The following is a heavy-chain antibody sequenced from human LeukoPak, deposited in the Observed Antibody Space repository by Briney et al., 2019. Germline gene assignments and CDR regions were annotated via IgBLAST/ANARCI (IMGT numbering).Heavy chain of an antibody. CDR2: ISWDTTNR. J-gene: IGHJ3*01. CDR3: AKSLNFHSSIPVGAFDF. Sequence: GGSLRLSCAVSGFTFSSYAMHWVRQAPGKGLEWVAVISWDTTNRYYTDSVKGRFTSSRDNSKKTLYLQMNNVKTEDTAVYYCAKSLNFHSSIPVGAFDFWGQGTAVTVS. D-gene: IGHD2/OR15-2a*01. V-gene: IGHV3-30*18. CDR1: GFTFSSYA.